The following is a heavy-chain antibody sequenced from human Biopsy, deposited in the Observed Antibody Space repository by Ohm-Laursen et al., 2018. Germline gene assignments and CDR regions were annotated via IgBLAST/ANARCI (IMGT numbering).Heavy chain of an antibody. V-gene: IGHV1-18*01. CDR3: TRVALALSLDN. CDR2: ISGYNGNT. D-gene: IGHD2-21*01. CDR1: GFSFTKFG. Sequence: ASVKVSCKASGFSFTKFGIHWVRQAPGQGLEWMGRISGYNGNTKYAQKFQGRVTMTTDTSTSSVYMEVRSLGSDDTAVYYWTRVALALSLDNWGQGTRVTVSS. J-gene: IGHJ4*02.